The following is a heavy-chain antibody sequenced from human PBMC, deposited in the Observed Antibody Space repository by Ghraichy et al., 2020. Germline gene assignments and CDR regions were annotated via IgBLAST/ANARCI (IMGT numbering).Heavy chain of an antibody. CDR2: IKQDGSEK. D-gene: IGHD2-2*01. J-gene: IGHJ6*02. CDR3: ARDPHYQLPRKYYYYYGMDV. Sequence: GGSLRLSCAASGFTFSSYWMSWVRQAPGKGLEWVANIKQDGSEKYYVDSVKGRFTISRDNAKNSLYLQMNSLRAEDTAVYYCARDPHYQLPRKYYYYYGMDVWGQGTTVTVSS. CDR1: GFTFSSYW. V-gene: IGHV3-7*03.